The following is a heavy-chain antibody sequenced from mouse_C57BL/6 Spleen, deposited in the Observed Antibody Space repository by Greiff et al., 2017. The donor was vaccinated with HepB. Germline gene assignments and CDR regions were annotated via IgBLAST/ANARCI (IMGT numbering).Heavy chain of an antibody. V-gene: IGHV1-39*01. CDR3: ARSYYYGSSYAMDY. D-gene: IGHD1-1*01. Sequence: EVHLVESGPELVKPGASVKISCKASGYSFTDYNMNWVKQSNGKSLEWIGVINPNYGTTSYNQKFKGKATLTVDQSSSTAYMQLNSLTSEDSAVYYCARSYYYGSSYAMDYWGQGTSVTVSS. CDR2: INPNYGTT. J-gene: IGHJ4*01. CDR1: GYSFTDYN.